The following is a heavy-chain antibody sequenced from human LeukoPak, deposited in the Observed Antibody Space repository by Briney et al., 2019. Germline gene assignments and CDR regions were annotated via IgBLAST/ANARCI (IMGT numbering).Heavy chain of an antibody. J-gene: IGHJ4*02. CDR2: IIGSGLST. CDR1: GFTFNTYA. CDR3: AKGGGYSSRWYFDY. D-gene: IGHD6-13*01. V-gene: IGHV3-23*01. Sequence: GGSLRLSCAASGFTFNTYAMNWVRQAPGKGLEWVSSIIGSGLSTYYADSVKGRFTVSRDNSKNTLYLQVSSLRAEDTALYYCAKGGGYSSRWYFDYWGQGTLVTVSS.